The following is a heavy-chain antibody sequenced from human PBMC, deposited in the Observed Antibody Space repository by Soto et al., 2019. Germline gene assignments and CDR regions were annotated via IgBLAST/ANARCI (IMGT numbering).Heavy chain of an antibody. CDR1: GGSISSGDYS. J-gene: IGHJ4*02. D-gene: IGHD6-6*01. CDR2: IYFGGST. Sequence: SETLSLTCAVSGGSISSGDYSWNWIRQPPGKGLEWIGYIYFGGSTYYNPSLQSRVTMSVDRSRSQFSLKLNSVTAADTAVYYCARVRREFDTSSSVDYWGQGTLVTVSS. CDR3: ARVRREFDTSSSVDY. V-gene: IGHV4-30-2*01.